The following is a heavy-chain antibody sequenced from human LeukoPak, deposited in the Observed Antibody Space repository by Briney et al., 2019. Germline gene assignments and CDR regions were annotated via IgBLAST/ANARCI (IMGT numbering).Heavy chain of an antibody. CDR2: IYPGDSDT. D-gene: IGHD6-19*01. CDR1: GYSFTSYW. V-gene: IGHV5-51*01. Sequence: GDSLKISCKGSGYSFTSYWIAWVRQMPGQGLEWMGIIYPGDSDTRYSPSFQGQVTISADKSISTAYLQWSSLKASDTAMYYCARPYSSGWFGAFDIWGQGTMVTVSS. J-gene: IGHJ3*02. CDR3: ARPYSSGWFGAFDI.